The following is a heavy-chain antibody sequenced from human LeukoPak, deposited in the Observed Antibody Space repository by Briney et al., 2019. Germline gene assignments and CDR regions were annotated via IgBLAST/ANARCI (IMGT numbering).Heavy chain of an antibody. J-gene: IGHJ6*02. Sequence: GGSLRLSCAASGFTFSSYWMNWVRQAPGEGLEWVANIKQDGSEKDYVDSVKGRFTISRDNAKNSLYLQMNSLRAEDTAVYYCAKSRYYYYGMDVWGQGTTVTVSS. CDR2: IKQDGSEK. CDR1: GFTFSSYW. CDR3: AKSRYYYYGMDV. V-gene: IGHV3-7*01.